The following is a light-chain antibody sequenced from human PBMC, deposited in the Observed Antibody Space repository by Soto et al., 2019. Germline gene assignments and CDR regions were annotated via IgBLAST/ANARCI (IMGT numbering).Light chain of an antibody. CDR2: DTN. CDR1: TGAVTSGHY. CDR3: LLSYSGAWV. Sequence: QAVVTQEPSLTVSPGGTVTLTCGSSTGAVTSGHYPYWFQQKPGQAPRTLIYDTNNKHSWTPARFSGSLLGGQAALTLSGAQPEDEADYYCLLSYSGAWVFGGGTKVTVL. J-gene: IGLJ3*02. V-gene: IGLV7-46*01.